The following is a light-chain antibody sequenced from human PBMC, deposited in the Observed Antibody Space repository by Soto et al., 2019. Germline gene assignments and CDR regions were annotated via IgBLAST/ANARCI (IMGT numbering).Light chain of an antibody. J-gene: IGLJ1*01. CDR3: SSFTSNRIYV. CDR1: HNDIGTYDY. V-gene: IGLV2-14*03. CDR2: GVT. Sequence: QSVLTQPTSVSGSPGQSISISCTGNHNDIGTYDYVSWYQQHPGRAPRLLIHGVTTRASGISDRFTASKSGLTASLTISGLQPEDEADYYCSSFTSNRIYVFGPWTKLPVL.